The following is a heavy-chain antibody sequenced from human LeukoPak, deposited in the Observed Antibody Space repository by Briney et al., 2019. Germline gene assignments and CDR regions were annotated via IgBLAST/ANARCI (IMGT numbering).Heavy chain of an antibody. Sequence: ASVKVSCKASGYTFTSYYMHWVRQAPGQGLEWMGIINPSGGSTSYAQKFQGRVTMTRDMSTSTVYMELSSLRSEDTAVYYCAMYNWNENWFDPWGQGTLVTVSS. V-gene: IGHV1-46*01. J-gene: IGHJ5*02. D-gene: IGHD1-1*01. CDR1: GYTFTSYY. CDR3: AMYNWNENWFDP. CDR2: INPSGGST.